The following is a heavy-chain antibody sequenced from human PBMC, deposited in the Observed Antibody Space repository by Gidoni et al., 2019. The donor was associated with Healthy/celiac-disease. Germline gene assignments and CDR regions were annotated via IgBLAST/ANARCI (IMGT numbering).Heavy chain of an antibody. CDR1: GGSISSYY. J-gene: IGHJ3*02. V-gene: IGHV4-59*08. CDR2: IYYSGST. Sequence: QVKLQEPGPGLVKPPETLPLTCTVSGGSISSYYWSWIRQPPGKGLEWIGYIYYSGSTNYHPSLKSRVTISVDTSKNQFSLKLSSVTAADTAVYYCARRSVVVVAAKQRDAFDIWGQGTMVTVSS. D-gene: IGHD2-15*01. CDR3: ARRSVVVVAAKQRDAFDI.